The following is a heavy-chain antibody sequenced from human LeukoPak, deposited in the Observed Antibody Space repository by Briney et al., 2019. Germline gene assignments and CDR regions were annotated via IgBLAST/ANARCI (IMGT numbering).Heavy chain of an antibody. Sequence: GASVKVSSKASVYTFTSYDINWVRQAPGQGLGWMGWMNPNSGNTGYAQKFQGRVTMTRETSISTAYLELTTLRSDDTAVYYWARGPPPYCSGESCYSFLYFHHWGQGTLVTVSS. CDR2: MNPNSGNT. V-gene: IGHV1-8*01. J-gene: IGHJ1*01. CDR1: VYTFTSYD. CDR3: ARGPPPYCSGESCYSFLYFHH. D-gene: IGHD2-15*01.